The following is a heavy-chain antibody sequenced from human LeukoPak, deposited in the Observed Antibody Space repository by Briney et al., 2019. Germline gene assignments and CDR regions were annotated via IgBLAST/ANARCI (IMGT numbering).Heavy chain of an antibody. CDR3: ARGPPPTYYYDSSGNQDYYYGMDV. J-gene: IGHJ6*02. Sequence: ASVKVSCKASGYTFTSYDINWVRQATGQGLEWMGWMNPNSGNTGYAQKFQGRVTMTRNTSISTAYMELSSLRSEDTAVYYGARGPPPTYYYDSSGNQDYYYGMDVWGQGTTVTVSS. CDR2: MNPNSGNT. CDR1: GYTFTSYD. V-gene: IGHV1-8*01. D-gene: IGHD3-22*01.